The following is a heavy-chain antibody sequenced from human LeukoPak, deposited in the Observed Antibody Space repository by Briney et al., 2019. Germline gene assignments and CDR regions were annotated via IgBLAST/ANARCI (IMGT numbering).Heavy chain of an antibody. CDR3: AKAGLLLWFGEYNSASDY. J-gene: IGHJ4*02. Sequence: GGSLRLSCAASGFTFSSYAMSWVRQAPGKGLEWVSAISGSGGSTYYADSVKGRFTISRDNSKNTLYLQMNSLRAEDTAVYYCAKAGLLLWFGEYNSASDYWGQGTLVTVSS. V-gene: IGHV3-23*01. CDR2: ISGSGGST. CDR1: GFTFSSYA. D-gene: IGHD3-10*01.